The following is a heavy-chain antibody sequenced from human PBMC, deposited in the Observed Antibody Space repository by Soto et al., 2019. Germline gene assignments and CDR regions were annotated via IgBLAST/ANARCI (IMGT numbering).Heavy chain of an antibody. Sequence: SVKVSCKASGGTFSSYAISWVRQAPGQGLEWMGGIIPIFGTANYAQKFQGRVTITADESTSTAYMELSSLRSEDTAVYYCARDWREYSLIKYGMDVWGQGTTVTVSS. CDR3: ARDWREYSLIKYGMDV. J-gene: IGHJ6*02. CDR2: IIPIFGTA. D-gene: IGHD6-6*01. CDR1: GGTFSSYA. V-gene: IGHV1-69*13.